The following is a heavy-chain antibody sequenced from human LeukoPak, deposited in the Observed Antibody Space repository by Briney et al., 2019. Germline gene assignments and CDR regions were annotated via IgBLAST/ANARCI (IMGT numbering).Heavy chain of an antibody. CDR2: ISHDGII. CDR1: GFTFSSYV. D-gene: IGHD5/OR15-5a*01. V-gene: IGHV3-74*01. J-gene: IGHJ4*02. CDR3: ARDWVYEIDY. Sequence: SGGSLRLSCETAGFTFSSYVMHWVRRTPGKGLVWVSRISHDGIISYADSVKGRFTISRDNAKNTLILQMNSLRVEDTAVYYCARDWVYEIDYWGRGTLVTVSS.